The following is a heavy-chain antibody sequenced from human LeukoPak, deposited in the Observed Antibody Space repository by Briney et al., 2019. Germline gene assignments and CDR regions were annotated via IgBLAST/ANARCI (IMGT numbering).Heavy chain of an antibody. J-gene: IGHJ4*02. Sequence: PSETLSLTCAVSGASFSGDFWSWIRQPPGKGLEWIAEISHGGRSNYNPSLKNRVSISVDTSKNQFSLNLSSVTAADTAHYFCARGLYESGDYYYGIRAYYFDNWGQGTLVTVSS. CDR2: ISHGGRS. D-gene: IGHD3-22*01. CDR1: GASFSGDF. V-gene: IGHV4-34*01. CDR3: ARGLYESGDYYYGIRAYYFDN.